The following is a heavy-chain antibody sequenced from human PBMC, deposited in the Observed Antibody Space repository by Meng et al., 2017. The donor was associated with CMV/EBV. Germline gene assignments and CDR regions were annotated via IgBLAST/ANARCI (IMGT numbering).Heavy chain of an antibody. CDR1: GGSIYSSTFD. CDR3: ARDIGGRRIAARPDY. J-gene: IGHJ4*02. D-gene: IGHD6-6*01. V-gene: IGHV4-39*07. Sequence: GSLRLSCTVSGGSIYSSTFDWGWIRQPPGKGLEWIGSIYFGGNTYYNPSLKSRVTISIDTSKNQFSLRLSSVTAADTAVYYCARDIGGRRIAARPDYWGQGTLVTVSS. CDR2: IYFGGNT.